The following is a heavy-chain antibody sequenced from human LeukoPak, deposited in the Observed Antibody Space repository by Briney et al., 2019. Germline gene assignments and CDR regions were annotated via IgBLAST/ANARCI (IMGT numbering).Heavy chain of an antibody. CDR1: GGSISSYY. CDR3: ARAVGNPRREVGFDY. V-gene: IGHV4-59*01. D-gene: IGHD4-23*01. CDR2: IYYSGST. Sequence: SETLSLTCTVSGGSISSYYWSWIRQPPGKGLEWIGYIYYSGSTNYNPSLKCRVTISVDTSKNQFSLKLSSVTAADTAVYYCARAVGNPRREVGFDYWGQGTLVTVSS. J-gene: IGHJ4*02.